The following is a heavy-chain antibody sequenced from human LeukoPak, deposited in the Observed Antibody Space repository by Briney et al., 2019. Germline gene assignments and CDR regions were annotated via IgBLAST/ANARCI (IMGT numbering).Heavy chain of an antibody. D-gene: IGHD1-26*01. Sequence: PGGSLRLFCAASGFTFSSYAMSWVRQAPGKGLEWVSAISGSGGSTYYADSVKGRFTISRDNSKNTLYLQMNSLRAEDTAVYYCAKDQSGSSKTGLFDYWGQGTLVTVSS. V-gene: IGHV3-23*01. CDR3: AKDQSGSSKTGLFDY. CDR1: GFTFSSYA. CDR2: ISGSGGST. J-gene: IGHJ4*02.